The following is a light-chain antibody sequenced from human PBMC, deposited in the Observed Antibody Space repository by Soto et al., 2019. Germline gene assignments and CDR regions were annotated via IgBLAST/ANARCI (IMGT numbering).Light chain of an antibody. Sequence: CVLTQPASVSGSPGQSITISCTGTSSDVGGYNYVSWYQQHPGKAPKLMIYDVSNRPSGVSNRFSGSKSGNTASLTISGLQAEVEADYYCSSYTSSSTLDVFGTGTKLTVL. CDR3: SSYTSSSTLDV. J-gene: IGLJ1*01. CDR2: DVS. V-gene: IGLV2-14*01. CDR1: SSDVGGYNY.